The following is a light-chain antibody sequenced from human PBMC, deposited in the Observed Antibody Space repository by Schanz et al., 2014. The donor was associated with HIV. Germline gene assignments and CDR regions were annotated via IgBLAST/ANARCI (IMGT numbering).Light chain of an antibody. CDR3: QQYGSSPS. V-gene: IGKV3-20*01. Sequence: EIVLTQSPATLSLSPGERATLSCRASQSVGSYLAWYRQKPGQAPRLLIYGASSRATGIPDRFSGSGSGTDFTLTISRLEPEDFAVYYCQQYGSSPSFGQGTRLEIK. CDR1: QSVGSY. J-gene: IGKJ5*01. CDR2: GAS.